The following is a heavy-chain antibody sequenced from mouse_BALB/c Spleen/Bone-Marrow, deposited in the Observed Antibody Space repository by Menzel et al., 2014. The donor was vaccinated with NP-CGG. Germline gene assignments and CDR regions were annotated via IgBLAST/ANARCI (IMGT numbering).Heavy chain of an antibody. J-gene: IGHJ3*01. D-gene: IGHD2-4*01. CDR2: INPGCGGT. V-gene: IGHV1-54*01. Sequence: QVQLQQSGAELVRPGTSVKVSCKASGYAFTNYLIEWVKKRPGQCLEWIGVINPGCGGTNYMEKFKGKATLIADNSCSTAYMQVSSQACDDSAVDFCERTIYYEYDDRRPFAYWGQETLVTVSA. CDR3: ERTIYYEYDDRRPFAY. CDR1: GYAFTNYL.